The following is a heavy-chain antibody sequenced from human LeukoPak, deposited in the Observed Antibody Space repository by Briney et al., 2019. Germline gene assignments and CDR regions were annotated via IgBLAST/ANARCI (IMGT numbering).Heavy chain of an antibody. V-gene: IGHV3-11*04. CDR1: GFTFSDYY. Sequence: GGSLRLSCADSGFTFSDYYMSWVRQAPGKGLEWVSFISSSGITIYYTDSVKGRFTISRDNAKNSLYLQMNSLRAEDTAVYYCAELGITMIGGVWGKGTTVTISS. CDR3: AELGITMIGGV. D-gene: IGHD3-10*02. J-gene: IGHJ6*04. CDR2: ISSSGITI.